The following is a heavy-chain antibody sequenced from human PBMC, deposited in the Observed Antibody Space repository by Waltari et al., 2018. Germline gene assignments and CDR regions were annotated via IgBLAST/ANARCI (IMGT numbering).Heavy chain of an antibody. V-gene: IGHV3-15*01. CDR1: GFTFSTIW. CDR2: IKSKIDGGTT. J-gene: IGHJ4*02. CDR3: AGGPGTYWSGLLDY. D-gene: IGHD3-3*01. Sequence: EVQLVESGGNLVKAGGSLRLSCEVSGFTFSTIWLSGVRQAPGKGLEWVGRIKSKIDGGTTDYAAPVSGRFRISRDDSKNMFYLEMDSLKTEDTAVYFCAGGPGTYWSGLLDYWGPGTLVTVSS.